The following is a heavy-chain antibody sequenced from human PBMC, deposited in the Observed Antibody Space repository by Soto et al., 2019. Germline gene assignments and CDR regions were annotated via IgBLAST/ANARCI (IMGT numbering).Heavy chain of an antibody. D-gene: IGHD4-17*01. J-gene: IGHJ3*02. CDR3: ARPSKWYGDYVGSFDI. Sequence: GESLKISCKGSGYSFTSYWIGWVRQMPGKGLEWMGIIYPGDSDTRYSPSFQGQVTISADKSISTAYLQWSSLKASDTAMYYCARPSKWYGDYVGSFDIWGQGTMVTVSS. V-gene: IGHV5-51*01. CDR2: IYPGDSDT. CDR1: GYSFTSYW.